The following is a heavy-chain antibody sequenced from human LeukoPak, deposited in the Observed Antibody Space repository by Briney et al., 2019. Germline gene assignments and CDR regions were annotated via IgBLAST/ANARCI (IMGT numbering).Heavy chain of an antibody. Sequence: GGPLRLSCAASGFTFSSYSMNWVRQAPGKGLEWVSSISSSSSYIYYADSVRGRFTISRDNAKNSLYLQMNSLRPEDTAVYYCARENRDGYQIDYWGQGTLVTVSS. J-gene: IGHJ4*02. CDR1: GFTFSSYS. D-gene: IGHD5-24*01. CDR3: ARENRDGYQIDY. CDR2: ISSSSSYI. V-gene: IGHV3-21*01.